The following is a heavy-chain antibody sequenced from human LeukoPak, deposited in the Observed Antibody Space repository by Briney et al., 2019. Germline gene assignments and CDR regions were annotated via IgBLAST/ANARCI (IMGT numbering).Heavy chain of an antibody. CDR2: INHSGST. CDR3: ARESGYYDVLTGYYNQNWFDP. J-gene: IGHJ5*02. D-gene: IGHD3-9*01. V-gene: IGHV4-34*01. Sequence: SETLSLTCAVYGGSFSGYYWSWIRQPPGKGPEWIGEINHSGSTNYNPSLKSRVTISVDTSKNQFSLKLTSVTAADTAVFYCARESGYYDVLTGYYNQNWFDPWGQGTLVTVSS. CDR1: GGSFSGYY.